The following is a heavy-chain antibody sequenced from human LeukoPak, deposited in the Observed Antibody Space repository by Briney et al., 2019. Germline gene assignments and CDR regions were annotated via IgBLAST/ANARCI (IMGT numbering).Heavy chain of an antibody. J-gene: IGHJ4*02. CDR2: ISGSGGGT. D-gene: IGHD3-22*01. CDR3: AKVTFPYYYDSSGYSYYFDY. Sequence: PGGSLRLSCAASGFTFSSYAMSWVRQAPGKGLEWVSAISGSGGGTYYADSVKGRFTISRDNSKNTLYLQMNSLRAEDTAVYYCAKVTFPYYYDSSGYSYYFDYWGQGTLVTVSS. V-gene: IGHV3-23*01. CDR1: GFTFSSYA.